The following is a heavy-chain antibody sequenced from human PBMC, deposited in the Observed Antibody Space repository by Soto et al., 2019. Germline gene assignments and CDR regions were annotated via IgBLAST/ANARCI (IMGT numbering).Heavy chain of an antibody. D-gene: IGHD1-26*01. CDR1: GGSINSYY. CDR3: AGGVGSSPPRY. CDR2: IYTSGSP. V-gene: IGHV4-4*07. J-gene: IGHJ4*02. Sequence: SETLSLTCTVSGGSINSYYWSWIRQPAGKGLEWIGRIYTSGSPYYNPSLRSRVIISADTSKNQISLKLTSATAADTAVYYCAGGVGSSPPRYWGRGTLVTVSS.